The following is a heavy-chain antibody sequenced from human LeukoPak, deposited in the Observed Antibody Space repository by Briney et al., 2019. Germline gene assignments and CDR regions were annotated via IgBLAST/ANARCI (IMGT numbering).Heavy chain of an antibody. V-gene: IGHV3-30*04. Sequence: PGGSLRLSCAASGFTFSSYAMHWVRQAPGKGLEWVAVISYDGSNKYYADSVKGRFTISRDNFKNTLYLQMNSLSAEDTAVYYCAREVRDILTGYYFDYWGQGTLVTVSS. D-gene: IGHD3-9*01. CDR2: ISYDGSNK. J-gene: IGHJ4*02. CDR3: AREVRDILTGYYFDY. CDR1: GFTFSSYA.